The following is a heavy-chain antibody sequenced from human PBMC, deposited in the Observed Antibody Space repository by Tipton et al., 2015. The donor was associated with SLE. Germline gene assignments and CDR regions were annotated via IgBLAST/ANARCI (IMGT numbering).Heavy chain of an antibody. CDR2: FNPNSGGT. Sequence: QVQLVQSGAEVKESGESLKISCKGSGYSFTTYLIGLVRQAPGQGLEWMGWFNPNSGGTNYAQKFQGRVTMTTDTSISTAYMELSRMRSDDAAVYYCARGTSGEYVGVAFDVWGQGTVVTVSS. V-gene: IGHV1-2*02. CDR3: ARGTSGEYVGVAFDV. J-gene: IGHJ3*01. D-gene: IGHD3-16*01. CDR1: GYSFTTYL.